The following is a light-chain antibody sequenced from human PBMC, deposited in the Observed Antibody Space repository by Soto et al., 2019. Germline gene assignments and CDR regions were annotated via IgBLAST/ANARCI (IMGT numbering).Light chain of an antibody. CDR3: LQDYNYPRT. CDR1: QGIRND. V-gene: IGKV1-6*01. Sequence: AIQMTQSPSSLSASVGDRVTITCRASQGIRNDLGWYQQKPGRVPKLLIYAASTLQSGAPSRFSGSGSGTDFTLTISSLQPEDFATYYCLQDYNYPRTFGQGTKVEIK. J-gene: IGKJ1*01. CDR2: AAS.